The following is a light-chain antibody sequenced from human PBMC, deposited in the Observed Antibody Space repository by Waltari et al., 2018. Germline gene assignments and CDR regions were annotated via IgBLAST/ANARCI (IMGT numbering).Light chain of an antibody. J-gene: IGKJ2*01. CDR1: QTVSST. CDR2: GAS. CDR3: QQCNNWPYT. V-gene: IGKV3-15*01. Sequence: EIVMTQSPATLSVSPGERAILSCRASQTVSSTLAWYQQNPGQAPRLLIYGASTMATGIPARFSGSGSGTDFTLTISSLQSEDFAVYYCQQCNNWPYTFGQGTRLEIK.